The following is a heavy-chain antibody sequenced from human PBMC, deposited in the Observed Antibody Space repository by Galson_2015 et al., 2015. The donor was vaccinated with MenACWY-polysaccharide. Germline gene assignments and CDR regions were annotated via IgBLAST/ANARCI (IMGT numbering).Heavy chain of an antibody. J-gene: IGHJ4*02. Sequence: SLRLSCAASGFTFSSYWMSWVRQAPGKGLEWVANIKQDESEKYYVDSVKGRFTISRDNAKNSLYLEMNSLRAEDTAVYYCARGLNGNDRPLGFGSWGQGSLVTVSS. V-gene: IGHV3-7*03. CDR1: GFTFSSYW. CDR3: ARGLNGNDRPLGFGS. D-gene: IGHD1-1*01. CDR2: IKQDESEK.